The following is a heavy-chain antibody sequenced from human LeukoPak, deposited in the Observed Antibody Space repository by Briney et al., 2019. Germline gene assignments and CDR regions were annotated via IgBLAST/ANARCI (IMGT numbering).Heavy chain of an antibody. CDR2: IRSKANSYAT. CDR3: TTFHQGPDAFDI. V-gene: IGHV3-73*01. J-gene: IGHJ3*02. D-gene: IGHD3-3*02. Sequence: GGSLRLSCAASGFTFSGSAMHWVRRASGKGLEWVGRIRSKANSYATAYAASVKGRFTISRDDSKNTAYLQMNSLKTEDTAVYYCTTFHQGPDAFDIWGQGTMVTVSS. CDR1: GFTFSGSA.